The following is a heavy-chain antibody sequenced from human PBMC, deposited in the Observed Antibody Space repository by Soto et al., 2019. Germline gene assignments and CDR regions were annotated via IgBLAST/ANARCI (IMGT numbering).Heavy chain of an antibody. J-gene: IGHJ3*02. D-gene: IGHD4-17*01. V-gene: IGHV3-73*01. Sequence: EVQLVESGGGLVQPGGSLKLSCAASGFTFSGSAMHWVRQASGKGLEWVGRVGGKRDSYAATYAASLKGRFTISRDDSKNTAYLPMNSLETEDTAVYYCIRRGDSLPDAFDIWGQGTVVTVSS. CDR2: VGGKRDSYAA. CDR3: IRRGDSLPDAFDI. CDR1: GFTFSGSA.